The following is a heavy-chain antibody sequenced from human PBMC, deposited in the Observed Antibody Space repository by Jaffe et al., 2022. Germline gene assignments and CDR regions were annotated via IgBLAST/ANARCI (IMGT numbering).Heavy chain of an antibody. Sequence: QLQLQESGPGLVKPSETLSLTCTVSGGSISSSSYYWGWIRQPPGKGLEWIGSIYYSGSTYYNPSLKSRVTISVDTSKNQFSLKLSSVTAADTAVYYCARQVYGDYGSAEYFQHWGQGTLVTVSS. CDR1: GGSISSSSYY. D-gene: IGHD4-17*01. CDR3: ARQVYGDYGSAEYFQH. V-gene: IGHV4-39*01. J-gene: IGHJ1*01. CDR2: IYYSGST.